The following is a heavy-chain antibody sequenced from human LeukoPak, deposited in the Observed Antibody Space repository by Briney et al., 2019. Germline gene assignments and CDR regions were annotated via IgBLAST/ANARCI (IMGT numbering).Heavy chain of an antibody. D-gene: IGHD2-2*01. Sequence: ASVKVSCKASGYIFTNYYMYWVRQAPGQGLEWMGIINPSGTTTYAQKFQGRVTMTRDTSTGTVYMELSSLRSEDTAVYYCARGLPATFDYWGQGTLVTVSS. CDR1: GYIFTNYY. J-gene: IGHJ4*02. CDR2: INPSGTT. V-gene: IGHV1-46*03. CDR3: ARGLPATFDY.